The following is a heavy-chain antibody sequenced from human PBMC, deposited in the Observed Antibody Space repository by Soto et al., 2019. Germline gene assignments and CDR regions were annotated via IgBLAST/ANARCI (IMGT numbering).Heavy chain of an antibody. J-gene: IGHJ6*02. V-gene: IGHV3-21*01. CDR2: ISSSSSYI. Sequence: PGGPLRLSCAASGITFSSYSMNWVRQAPGKGLEWVSSISSSSSYIYYADSVKGRFTISRDNAKNSLYLQMNSLRAEDTAVYYCARDAHLYYYYGMDVWGQGTTVTVSS. CDR1: GITFSSYS. CDR3: ARDAHLYYYYGMDV.